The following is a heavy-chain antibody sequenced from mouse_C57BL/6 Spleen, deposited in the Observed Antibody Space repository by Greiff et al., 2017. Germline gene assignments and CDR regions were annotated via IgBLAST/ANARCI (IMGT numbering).Heavy chain of an antibody. CDR2: ISYDGSN. V-gene: IGHV3-6*01. D-gene: IGHD1-1*02. CDR3: AMVGSDFDV. J-gene: IGHJ1*03. Sequence: EVQRVESGPGLVKPSQSLSLTCSVTGYSITSGYYWNWIRQFPGNKLEWMGYISYDGSNNYNPSLKNRISITRDTSKNQFFLKLNSVTTEDTATYYCAMVGSDFDVWGTGTTVTVSS. CDR1: GYSITSGYY.